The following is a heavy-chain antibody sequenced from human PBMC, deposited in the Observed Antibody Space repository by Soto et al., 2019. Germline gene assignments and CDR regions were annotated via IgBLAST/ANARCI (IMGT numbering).Heavy chain of an antibody. CDR2: IIPIFGTA. V-gene: IGHV1-69*13. D-gene: IGHD3-22*01. CDR1: GGTFSSYA. CDR3: ARDHGDRIDYDSSGYYIDLDY. J-gene: IGHJ4*02. Sequence: SVKVSCKASGGTFSSYAISWVRQAPGQGLEWMGGIIPIFGTANYAQKFQGRVTITADESTSTAYMELSSLRSEDTAVYYCARDHGDRIDYDSSGYYIDLDYWGQGTLVTVSS.